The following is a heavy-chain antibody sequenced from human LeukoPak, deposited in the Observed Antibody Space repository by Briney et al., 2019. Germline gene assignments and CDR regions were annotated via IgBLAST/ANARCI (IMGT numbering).Heavy chain of an antibody. CDR2: INHSGSP. CDR1: GGSFSGYF. V-gene: IGHV4-34*01. J-gene: IGHJ4*02. Sequence: SETLSLTCAVYGGSFSGYFWSWIRQPPEKGLEWIGEINHSGSPDYNPSLRSRVTMSVDTSRNQFSLKLSSVTAADTAVYYCVREREQRDKRRYATGYDYWGQGTLVTVSS. CDR3: VREREQRDKRRYATGYDY. D-gene: IGHD3-9*01.